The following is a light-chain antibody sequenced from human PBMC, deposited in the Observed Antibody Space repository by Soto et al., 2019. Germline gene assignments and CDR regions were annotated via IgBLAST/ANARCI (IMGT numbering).Light chain of an antibody. CDR3: QQYGSSPL. CDR1: QSVSSSY. Sequence: EIVLTQSPGTLSLSPGERATLSCRASQSVSSSYLAWYQQKPGQAPRLLIYGASSRATGTPDRCSGSWSATDFPLTISRLEHEYFAVYYWQQYGSSPLFGQGTKLEIK. V-gene: IGKV3-20*01. CDR2: GAS. J-gene: IGKJ2*01.